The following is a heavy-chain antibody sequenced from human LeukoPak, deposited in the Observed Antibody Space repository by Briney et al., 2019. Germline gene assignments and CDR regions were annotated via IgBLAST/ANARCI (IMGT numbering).Heavy chain of an antibody. CDR1: GGSISSYY. CDR3: AGSIAVAGHDAFDI. Sequence: SEPLSLTCTVSGGSISSYYWSWIRKPPGKGLEWIGYIYYSGSTNYNPSLKSRVTISVDTSKNQFSLKLSSVTAADTAVYYCAGSIAVAGHDAFDIWGQGTMVTVSS. V-gene: IGHV4-59*01. D-gene: IGHD6-19*01. J-gene: IGHJ3*02. CDR2: IYYSGST.